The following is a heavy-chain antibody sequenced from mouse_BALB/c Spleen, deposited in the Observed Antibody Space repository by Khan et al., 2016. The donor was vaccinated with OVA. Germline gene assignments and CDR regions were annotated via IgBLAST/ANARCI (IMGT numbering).Heavy chain of an antibody. CDR2: INTYTGEP. Sequence: QIQLVQSGPELKRPGETVKISCKASGHTFTKFGMNWVKQAPGKGLKWMGWINTYTGEPTYADDFNGRFAFSLETSANTAYLQINDLKNEDTATYFCARPPYFSYVMDNWSQGTSVTVSS. V-gene: IGHV9-3-1*01. CDR3: ARPPYFSYVMDN. CDR1: GHTFTKFG. D-gene: IGHD2-10*01. J-gene: IGHJ4*01.